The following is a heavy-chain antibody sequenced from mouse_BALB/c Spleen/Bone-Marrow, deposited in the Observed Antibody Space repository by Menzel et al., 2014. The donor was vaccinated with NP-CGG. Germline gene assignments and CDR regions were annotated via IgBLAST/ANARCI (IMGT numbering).Heavy chain of an antibody. CDR2: INPSSSYT. V-gene: IGHV1-4*01. D-gene: IGHD2-1*01. CDR1: GYTFXTYT. Sequence: VHLVESGAELARPGASVKMSCRASGYTFXTYTMHWVKQRPGQGLEWIGYINPSSSYTYYNQKFKDKAKLTADKSSSAAYLQLSSLTSEDSADYYCARVYGNYDAMDYWGQGTSVTVSS. J-gene: IGHJ4*01. CDR3: ARVYGNYDAMDY.